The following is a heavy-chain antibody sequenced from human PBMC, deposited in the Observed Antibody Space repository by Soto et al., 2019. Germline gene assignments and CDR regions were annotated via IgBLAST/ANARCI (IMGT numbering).Heavy chain of an antibody. CDR2: IYTSGST. J-gene: IGHJ3*02. V-gene: IGHV4-4*07. D-gene: IGHD6-6*01. CDR3: ARGEYSSPDDAFDI. CDR1: GGSISSYY. Sequence: QVQLQESGPGLVKPSETLSLTCTVSGGSISSYYWSWIRQPAGKGLEWIGRIYTSGSTNYNPSLKSRFTMSVDTSKNQFSLKLSSVTAADTAVYYCARGEYSSPDDAFDIWGQGTMVTVSS.